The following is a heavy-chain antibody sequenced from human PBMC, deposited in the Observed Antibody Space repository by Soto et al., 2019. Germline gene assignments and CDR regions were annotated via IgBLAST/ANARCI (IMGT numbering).Heavy chain of an antibody. CDR2: TYYRSKWYN. Sequence: SQTLSLTCAISGDSGSSNSAAWNWIRQSPSRGLEWLGRTYYRSKWYNDYAVSVKSRITINPDTSKNQFSLQLNSVTPEDTAVYYCARWAGVVVPAPIHTFYYYGMDVWGQGTTVTVSS. CDR1: GDSGSSNSAA. D-gene: IGHD2-2*02. CDR3: ARWAGVVVPAPIHTFYYYGMDV. J-gene: IGHJ6*02. V-gene: IGHV6-1*01.